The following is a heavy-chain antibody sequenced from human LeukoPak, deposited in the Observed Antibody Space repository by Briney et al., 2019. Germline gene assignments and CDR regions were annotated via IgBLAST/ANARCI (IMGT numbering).Heavy chain of an antibody. Sequence: GGSLRLSCAASGFTFSSYSMNWVRQAPGKGLEWDSSISSSSSYIYYADSVKGRFTISRDNAKNSLYLQMNSLRAEDTAVYYCARDQTDYYDSSGYYYYFDYWGQGTLVTVSS. CDR1: GFTFSSYS. V-gene: IGHV3-21*01. D-gene: IGHD3-22*01. J-gene: IGHJ4*02. CDR2: ISSSSSYI. CDR3: ARDQTDYYDSSGYYYYFDY.